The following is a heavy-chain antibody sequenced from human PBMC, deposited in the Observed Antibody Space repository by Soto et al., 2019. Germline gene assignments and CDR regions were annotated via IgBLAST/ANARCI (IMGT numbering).Heavy chain of an antibody. CDR3: ATSYGNAWYTY. V-gene: IGHV4-38-2*02. D-gene: IGHD6-13*01. Sequence: PSETLSLTCTVSGDSISSSYYWGWVRQPPGKGLECIGAVYYTGFTYYNPSLKSRLTISLDTSKNQFSLRLSSVTAADTAIYYCATSYGNAWYTYWGQGTQVTVSS. CDR1: GDSISSSYY. CDR2: VYYTGFT. J-gene: IGHJ4*02.